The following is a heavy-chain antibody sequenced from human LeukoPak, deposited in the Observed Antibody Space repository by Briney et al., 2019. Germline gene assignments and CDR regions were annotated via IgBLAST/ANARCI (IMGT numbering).Heavy chain of an antibody. J-gene: IGHJ5*02. CDR1: GGTFSSYA. CDR3: AREAWFDP. CDR2: ISYDGSNK. Sequence: SCKASGGTFSSYAMHWVRQAPGKGLEWVAVISYDGSNKYYADSVKGRFTISRDNSKNTLYLQMNSLRAEDTAVYYCAREAWFDPWGQGTLVTVSS. V-gene: IGHV3-30*04.